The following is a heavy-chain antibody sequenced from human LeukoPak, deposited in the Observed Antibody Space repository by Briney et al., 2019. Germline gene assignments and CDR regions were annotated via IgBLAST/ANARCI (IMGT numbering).Heavy chain of an antibody. Sequence: GGSLSLSCAGSGFTFINYDMSWVRQAPGKGLEWVSAITGSGGTTYYADSVKGRFTISRDNSKNTVYLQMNSLRAEDTAVYYCAKHDSSTYDYWGQGTRVTVSS. V-gene: IGHV3-23*01. J-gene: IGHJ4*02. CDR3: AKHDSSTYDY. CDR1: GFTFINYD. D-gene: IGHD3-16*01. CDR2: ITGSGGTT.